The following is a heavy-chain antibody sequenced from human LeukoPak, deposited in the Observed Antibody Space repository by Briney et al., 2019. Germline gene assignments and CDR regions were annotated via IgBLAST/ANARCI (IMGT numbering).Heavy chain of an antibody. J-gene: IGHJ4*02. CDR1: GGSISSYY. V-gene: IGHV4-59*01. D-gene: IGHD4/OR15-4a*01. CDR3: ARSDYGGSFDY. CDR2: IYYSGST. Sequence: SETPSLTCTVSGGSISSYYWSWIRQPPGKGLEWIGYIYYSGSTNYNPSLKSRVTISVDTSKNQFSLKLSSVTAADTAVYYCARSDYGGSFDYWGQGTLVTVSS.